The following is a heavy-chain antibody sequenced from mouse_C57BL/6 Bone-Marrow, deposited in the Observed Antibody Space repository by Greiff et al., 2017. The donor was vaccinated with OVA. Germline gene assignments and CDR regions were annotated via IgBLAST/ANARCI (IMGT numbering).Heavy chain of an antibody. CDR3: ARDYGSSYCFDC. D-gene: IGHD1-1*01. CDR2: IYPSDSET. J-gene: IGHJ2*01. Sequence: VQLQQPGAELVRPGSSVKLSCKASGYTFTSYWMDWVKQRPGQGLEWIGNIYPSDSETHYNQKFKDKATLTVDKSSSTAYMQLSSLTSEDSAVYCCARDYGSSYCFDCWGQGTTLTVSS. V-gene: IGHV1-61*01. CDR1: GYTFTSYW.